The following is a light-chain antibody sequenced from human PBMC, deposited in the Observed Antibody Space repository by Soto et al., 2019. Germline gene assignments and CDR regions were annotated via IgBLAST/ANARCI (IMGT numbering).Light chain of an antibody. CDR2: GAS. V-gene: IGKV3D-15*01. J-gene: IGKJ1*01. CDR1: ESVSSN. Sequence: IVMTQSTATLSVSPGERATLSCNANESVSSNFAWYQQKPGQAPRLLIYGASTRAPGIPARVSGGGSGTQFSLTISSLQSEDFALYYCHQYNEWPRGTFGPGTKVDI. CDR3: HQYNEWPRGT.